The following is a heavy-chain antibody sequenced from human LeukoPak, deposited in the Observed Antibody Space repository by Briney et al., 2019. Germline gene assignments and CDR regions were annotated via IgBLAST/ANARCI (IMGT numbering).Heavy chain of an antibody. CDR2: VKEEGSAK. CDR1: GFTFISYW. CDR3: ARDSPGYGAYDLG. D-gene: IGHD5-12*01. V-gene: IGHV3-7*01. Sequence: GGALLLTCAACGFTFISYWWSWVGTAPGKEPEWRANVKEEGSAKYSVDSVKARFTISRDNSKNTLYLQMNSLRAADTAVYYCARDSPGYGAYDLGWGQGTLVTVSS. J-gene: IGHJ4*02.